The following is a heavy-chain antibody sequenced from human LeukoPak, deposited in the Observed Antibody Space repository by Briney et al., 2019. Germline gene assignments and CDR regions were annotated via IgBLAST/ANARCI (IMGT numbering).Heavy chain of an antibody. V-gene: IGHV1-2*02. CDR3: ARDPRRSSSRWYPYTYWYFGL. Sequence: ASVKVSCKASGYTFTGYYMHWVRQAPGQGLEWMGWINPNSGGTNYAQKFQGRVTMTRDTSISTAYMELSRLRSDDTAEYYCARDPRRSSSRWYPYTYWYFGLWRRGTLVTVSS. CDR2: INPNSGGT. D-gene: IGHD6-13*01. J-gene: IGHJ2*01. CDR1: GYTFTGYY.